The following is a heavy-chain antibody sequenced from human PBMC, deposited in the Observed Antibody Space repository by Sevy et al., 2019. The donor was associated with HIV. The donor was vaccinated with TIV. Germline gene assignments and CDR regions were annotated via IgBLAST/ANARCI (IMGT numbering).Heavy chain of an antibody. Sequence: ASVKVSCKASGYTFTSYYMHWVRQAPGQGLEWMGIINPSGGSTSYAQKFQGRVTMTRDTSTSTVYMELSSLRSEDTAVYYCARDWRGNGYNVGAFDIWGQGTMVTVSS. CDR2: INPSGGST. CDR1: GYTFTSYY. J-gene: IGHJ3*02. V-gene: IGHV1-46*01. D-gene: IGHD5-12*01. CDR3: ARDWRGNGYNVGAFDI.